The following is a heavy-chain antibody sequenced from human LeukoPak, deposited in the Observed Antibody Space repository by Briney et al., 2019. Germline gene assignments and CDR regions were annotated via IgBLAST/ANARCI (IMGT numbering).Heavy chain of an antibody. Sequence: ASVKVSCKTSGYTFTNYDINWVRQATGQGLEWMGWMNPKSGNTGSAQRFQGRVTMTRDTSISTAYMEQSSLRSEDTAVYYCARVWGAIDYWGQGTLVTVSS. V-gene: IGHV1-8*01. J-gene: IGHJ4*02. D-gene: IGHD1-26*01. CDR3: ARVWGAIDY. CDR2: MNPKSGNT. CDR1: GYTFTNYD.